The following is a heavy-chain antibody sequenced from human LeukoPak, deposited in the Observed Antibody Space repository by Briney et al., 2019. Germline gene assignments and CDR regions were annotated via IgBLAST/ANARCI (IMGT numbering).Heavy chain of an antibody. CDR3: ARDYVVPAAGTIYDY. V-gene: IGHV3-21*01. D-gene: IGHD6-13*01. CDR1: GFTFSSYW. CDR2: ISSSSSYI. Sequence: PGGSLRLSCAASGFTFSSYWMHWVRQAPGEGLEWVSSISSSSSYIYYADSVKGRFTISRDNAKNSLYLQMNSLRAEDTAVYYCARDYVVPAAGTIYDYWGQGTLVTVSS. J-gene: IGHJ4*02.